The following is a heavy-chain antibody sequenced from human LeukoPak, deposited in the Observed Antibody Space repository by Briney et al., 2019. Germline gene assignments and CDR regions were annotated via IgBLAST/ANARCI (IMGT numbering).Heavy chain of an antibody. CDR3: ARVPVRQWLANWFDP. V-gene: IGHV1-69*04. CDR2: IIPILGIA. J-gene: IGHJ5*02. Sequence: GASVKVSCKASGGTFSSYAISWVRQAPGQGLEWMGRIIPILGIANYAQKFQGRVTITADKSTSTAYMELSSLGFDDTALYYCARVPVRQWLANWFDPWGQGTLVTVSS. D-gene: IGHD6-19*01. CDR1: GGTFSSYA.